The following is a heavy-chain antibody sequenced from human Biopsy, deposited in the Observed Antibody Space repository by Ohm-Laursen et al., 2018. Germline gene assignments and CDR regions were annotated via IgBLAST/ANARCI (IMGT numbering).Heavy chain of an antibody. Sequence: SDTLSLTWTVSGVSITAYYWSWIRQPPGKGLECIGNIHHSGSTNYNPSLKSRLTISVDTSKNQLSLKLSSVTAADTAVYYCARMDCSGGSCHYYSYGMDVWGQGTTVTVSS. J-gene: IGHJ6*02. CDR1: GVSITAYY. V-gene: IGHV4-4*09. CDR3: ARMDCSGGSCHYYSYGMDV. D-gene: IGHD2-15*01. CDR2: IHHSGST.